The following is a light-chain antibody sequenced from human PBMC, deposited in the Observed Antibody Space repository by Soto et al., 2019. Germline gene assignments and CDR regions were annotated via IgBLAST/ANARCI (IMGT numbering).Light chain of an antibody. CDR2: KAS. V-gene: IGKV1-5*03. J-gene: IGKJ1*01. CDR1: QSISSW. Sequence: DIQMTQSPSTLSASVGDRVTITCRASQSISSWLAWYQQKPGKAPKLLIYKASSLESGVPSRFSGSGSGTEFNLTISSLQPDDFATYYCQQYNSYQWTFGQGTKVEIK. CDR3: QQYNSYQWT.